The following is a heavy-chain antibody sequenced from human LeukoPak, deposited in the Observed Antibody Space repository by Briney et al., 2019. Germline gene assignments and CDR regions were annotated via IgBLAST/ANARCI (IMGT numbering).Heavy chain of an antibody. Sequence: PSETLSLTCTVSGGSISNYWWSWIRQPPGKGLEWIGYVFDSGSTNYNPSLKSRVTISVDTSKKQFSLKLSSVTAADTAVCYCARGYSSSWNYFDYWGQGTLVSVSS. V-gene: IGHV4-59*01. D-gene: IGHD6-13*01. CDR1: GGSISNYW. J-gene: IGHJ4*02. CDR3: ARGYSSSWNYFDY. CDR2: VFDSGST.